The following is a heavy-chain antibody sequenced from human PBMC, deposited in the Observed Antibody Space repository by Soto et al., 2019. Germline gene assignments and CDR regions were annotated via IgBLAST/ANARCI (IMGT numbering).Heavy chain of an antibody. Sequence: EVQLLESGGGLIQPGGSLRLSCVASGFTFSSYAMSWVRQAPGKGLEWLSVISGSGRSTYYTDFVKGRFTISRDNSKNTLYLQMNSLRAEDTAVYYCAKDRRLLLDTAMVAFYYGLDVWGQGTTVTVSS. D-gene: IGHD5-18*01. CDR2: ISGSGRST. CDR1: GFTFSSYA. V-gene: IGHV3-23*01. J-gene: IGHJ6*02. CDR3: AKDRRLLLDTAMVAFYYGLDV.